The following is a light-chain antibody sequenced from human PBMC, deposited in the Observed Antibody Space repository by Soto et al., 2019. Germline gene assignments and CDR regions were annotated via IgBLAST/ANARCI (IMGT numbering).Light chain of an antibody. CDR2: DDS. Sequence: SFDLTQPPSVSVAPGQTARITCGGNNIGTKRVHWYQQKPGQAPVMLVYDDSGRPSGIPARFSGSNSGNTATLTISRVEAEDEADYYCQVWDSSSDHYVFGTGTKVTV. CDR1: NIGTKR. CDR3: QVWDSSSDHYV. V-gene: IGLV3-21*02. J-gene: IGLJ1*01.